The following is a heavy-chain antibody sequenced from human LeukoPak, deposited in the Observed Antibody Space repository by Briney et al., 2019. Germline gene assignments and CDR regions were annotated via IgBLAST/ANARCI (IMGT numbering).Heavy chain of an antibody. J-gene: IGHJ4*02. CDR3: AKAPLWFGETYYFGY. V-gene: IGHV3-7*03. CDR1: GFTFSSYW. D-gene: IGHD3-10*01. CDR2: IKEDGSEK. Sequence: GGSLRLSCAASGFTFSSYWMSWVRQAPGKGLEWVANIKEDGSEKRDVDSVKGRFTISRDNSKNTLYLQMNSLRAEDTAVYYCAKAPLWFGETYYFGYWGQGTLVTVSS.